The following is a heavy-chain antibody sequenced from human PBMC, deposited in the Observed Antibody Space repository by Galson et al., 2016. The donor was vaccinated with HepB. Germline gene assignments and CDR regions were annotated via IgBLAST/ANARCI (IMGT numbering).Heavy chain of an antibody. Sequence: SLRLSCAASGFTFSTYAMSWVRQAPGKGLEWVSGISSRGRTYYGDSVKGRFTTSRDNSNDMLYLQMNSLRAEDTAVYYCAKEAYCGGDCWDYFDYWGQGVLVTVSS. CDR1: GFTFSTYA. CDR2: ISSRGRT. J-gene: IGHJ4*02. V-gene: IGHV3-23*01. D-gene: IGHD2-21*02. CDR3: AKEAYCGGDCWDYFDY.